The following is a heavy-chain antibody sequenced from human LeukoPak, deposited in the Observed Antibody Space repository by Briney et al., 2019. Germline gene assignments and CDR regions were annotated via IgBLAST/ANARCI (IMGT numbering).Heavy chain of an antibody. CDR1: GLTFSGHS. CDR3: AKRRYHSSGYFDY. D-gene: IGHD3-22*01. J-gene: IGHJ4*02. V-gene: IGHV3-23*01. Sequence: GGSLRLSCAASGLTFSGHSMSWVRQAPGKGLEWVSAITGSGSATDYADSVKGRFTISRDNSENTLYLQMNSLRAEDTAVYYCAKRRYHSSGYFDYWGQGTLVTVSS. CDR2: ITGSGSAT.